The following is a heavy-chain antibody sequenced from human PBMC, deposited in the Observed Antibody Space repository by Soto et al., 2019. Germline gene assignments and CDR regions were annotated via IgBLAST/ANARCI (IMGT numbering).Heavy chain of an antibody. CDR1: GFTFHGST. D-gene: IGHD3-22*01. Sequence: EVQLLESGGGLVQPGRSLRLSCVGSGFTFHGSTMHWVRQASGKGLEWIGLISIKTNNYATVYAASVTGRFTLSRDDSENTAYLQMNSLKTEDTAVYYCVRAYENSNHYFDYWGRGTLVKVSS. CDR2: ISIKTNNYAT. CDR3: VRAYENSNHYFDY. J-gene: IGHJ4*02. V-gene: IGHV3-73*01.